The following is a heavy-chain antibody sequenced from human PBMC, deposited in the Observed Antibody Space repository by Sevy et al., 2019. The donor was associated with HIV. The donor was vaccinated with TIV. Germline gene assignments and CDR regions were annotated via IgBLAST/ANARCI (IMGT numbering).Heavy chain of an antibody. CDR3: ARLYPDTAMVMGAFDI. J-gene: IGHJ3*02. CDR1: GGTFSSYA. CDR2: IIPIFCTA. Sequence: ASVKVSCKASGGTFSSYAISWVRQAPGQGLEWMGGIIPIFCTANYAQKFQGRVTITADESTSPAYMEMSSLRSEDTAVYYFARLYPDTAMVMGAFDIWGQGTMVTVSS. D-gene: IGHD5-18*01. V-gene: IGHV1-69*13.